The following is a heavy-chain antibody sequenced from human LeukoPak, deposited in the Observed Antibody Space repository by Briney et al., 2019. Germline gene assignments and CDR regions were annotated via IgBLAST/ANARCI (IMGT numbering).Heavy chain of an antibody. J-gene: IGHJ3*02. CDR1: GFTFSSYG. CDR2: IWYDGSNK. Sequence: GGSLRLSCAASGFTFSSYGMHWVRQAPGKGLEWVAVIWYDGSNKYYADSVKGRFTISRDNSKNTLYLQMNSLRAEDTAVYCCARDNYAAFDIWGQGTMVTVSS. CDR3: ARDNYAAFDI. D-gene: IGHD4-11*01. V-gene: IGHV3-33*01.